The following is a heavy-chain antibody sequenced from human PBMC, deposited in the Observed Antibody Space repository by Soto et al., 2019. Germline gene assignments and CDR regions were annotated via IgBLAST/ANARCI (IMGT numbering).Heavy chain of an antibody. D-gene: IGHD3-10*01. CDR1: GFTFSSYG. Sequence: QVQLVESGGGVVQPGRSLRLSCAASGFTFSSYGMHWVRQAPGKGMEWVAVIWYDGSNKYYADSVKGRFTISRDNSKNRLYLQMNSLRAEDTAVYYCVRDEEDYYGSGRYWGWGQGTMVTVSS. CDR3: VRDEEDYYGSGRYWG. J-gene: IGHJ4*02. V-gene: IGHV3-33*01. CDR2: IWYDGSNK.